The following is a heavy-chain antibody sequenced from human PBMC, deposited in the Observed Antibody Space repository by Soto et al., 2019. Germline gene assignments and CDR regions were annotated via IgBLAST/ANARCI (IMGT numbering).Heavy chain of an antibody. CDR2: ISAYNGNT. D-gene: IGHD6-19*01. J-gene: IGHJ4*02. Sequence: GASVKVSCKASGYTFTSYGISWVRQAPGQGLEWMGWISAYNGNTNYAQKLQGRVTMTTDTSTSTAYMELRSLRSDDTAVYYCARGPIYSSGWYRKPIYFDYWGQGTLVTVSS. CDR3: ARGPIYSSGWYRKPIYFDY. V-gene: IGHV1-18*04. CDR1: GYTFTSYG.